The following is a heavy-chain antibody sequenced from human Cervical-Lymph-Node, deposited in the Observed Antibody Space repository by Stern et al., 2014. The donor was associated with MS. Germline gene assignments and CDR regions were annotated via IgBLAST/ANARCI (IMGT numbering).Heavy chain of an antibody. CDR2: ISGSGGST. CDR3: AKRVRAV. Sequence: EVHLVESGGGLVQPGGSLRLSCAASGFTFSSYAMSWVRQAPGKGLEWLAAISGSGGSTYYADSVKGRFPISRDNPKNPLYLQMNSLRAEDTAVYYCAKRVRAVWGQGPLVTVSS. CDR1: GFTFSSYA. V-gene: IGHV3-23*04. J-gene: IGHJ4*02. D-gene: IGHD3-10*01.